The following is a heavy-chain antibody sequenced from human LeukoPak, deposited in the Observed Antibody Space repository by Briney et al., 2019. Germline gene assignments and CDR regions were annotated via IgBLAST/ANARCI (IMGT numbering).Heavy chain of an antibody. CDR3: AREGNYYDSSGYLDY. J-gene: IGHJ4*02. V-gene: IGHV4-59*11. D-gene: IGHD3-22*01. CDR1: GGSISSHY. CDR2: IYYSGST. Sequence: SETLSLTCTVSGGSISSHYWSWIRQPPGKGLEWIGYIYYSGSTNYNPSLKSRVTISVDTSKNQFYLKLSSVTAAETAVYYCAREGNYYDSSGYLDYWGQGTLVTVSS.